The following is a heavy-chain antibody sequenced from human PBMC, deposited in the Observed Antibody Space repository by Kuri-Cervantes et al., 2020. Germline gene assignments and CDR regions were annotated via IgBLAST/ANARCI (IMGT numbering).Heavy chain of an antibody. CDR2: TRNKANSYTT. V-gene: IGHV3-72*01. CDR3: AKHKPVGGQDWFFDL. CDR1: GFTFSDHY. Sequence: GGSLRLSCAASGFTFSDHYMDWVRQAPGKGLEWVGRTRNKANSYTTEYAASVKGRFTISRDNSKNTLYLQMSSLRAEDAAVYYCAKHKPVGGQDWFFDLWGRGTLVTVSS. J-gene: IGHJ2*01. D-gene: IGHD6-19*01.